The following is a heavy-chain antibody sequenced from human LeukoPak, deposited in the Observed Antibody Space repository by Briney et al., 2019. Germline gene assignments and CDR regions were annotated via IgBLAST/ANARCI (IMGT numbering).Heavy chain of an antibody. CDR2: MSYEGSNE. CDR3: AKDGIRYYYDSSGYYGDY. V-gene: IGHV3-30*18. J-gene: IGHJ4*02. D-gene: IGHD3-22*01. CDR1: GFTFSTYP. Sequence: PGGSLRLSCSASGFTFSTYPMHWVRQAPGKGLEWVAVMSYEGSNEYYADSVKGRFTISRDNSKNTLYLQMTSLRAEDTAVYYCAKDGIRYYYDSSGYYGDYWGQGTLVTVSS.